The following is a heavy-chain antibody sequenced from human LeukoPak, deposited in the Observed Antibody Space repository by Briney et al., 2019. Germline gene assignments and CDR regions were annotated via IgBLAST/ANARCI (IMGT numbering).Heavy chain of an antibody. CDR2: IYYSGST. J-gene: IGHJ3*02. CDR1: GGSISSSSYY. V-gene: IGHV4-39*01. D-gene: IGHD3-22*01. CDR3: ARSASSGPDAFDI. Sequence: SETLSLTXTVSGGSISSSSYYWGWIGQPPGKGLQWIGSIYYSGSTYYNPSLKSRVTISVDTSKNQFSLKLSSVTAADTAVYYCARSASSGPDAFDIWGQGTMVTVSS.